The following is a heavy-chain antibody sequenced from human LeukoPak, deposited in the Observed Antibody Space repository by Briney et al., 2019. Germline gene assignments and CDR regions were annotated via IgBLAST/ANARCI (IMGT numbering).Heavy chain of an antibody. D-gene: IGHD6-19*01. CDR3: ARTQLSQGLAVAGFDY. CDR1: GGSISSYY. CDR2: IYYSGST. Sequence: PSETLSLTCTVSGGSISSYYWSWIRQPPGKGLEWIGYIYYSGSTNYNPSLKSRVTISVDTSKNQFSLKLSPVTAADTAVYYCARTQLSQGLAVAGFDYWGQGTLVTVSS. V-gene: IGHV4-59*01. J-gene: IGHJ4*02.